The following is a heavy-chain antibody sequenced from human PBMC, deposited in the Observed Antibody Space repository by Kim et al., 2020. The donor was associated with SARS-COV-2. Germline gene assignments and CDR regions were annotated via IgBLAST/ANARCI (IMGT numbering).Heavy chain of an antibody. J-gene: IGHJ6*02. CDR1: GYTFTSYD. CDR3: ARGVGAKRGYYYYGMDV. V-gene: IGHV1-8*01. Sequence: ASVKVSCKASGYTFTSYDINWVRQATGQGLEWMGWMNPNSGNTGYAQKFQGRVTMTRNTSISTAYMELSSLRSEDTAVYYCARGVGAKRGYYYYGMDVWGQGTTVTVSS. CDR2: MNPNSGNT. D-gene: IGHD1-26*01.